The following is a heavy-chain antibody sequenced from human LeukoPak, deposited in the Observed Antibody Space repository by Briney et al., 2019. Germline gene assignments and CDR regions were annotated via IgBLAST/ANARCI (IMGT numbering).Heavy chain of an antibody. Sequence: GGSLRLSCAASGFTFSSYAMSWVRQAPGKGLEWVAVISYDGSNKYYADSVKGRFTISRDNSKNTLYLQMNSLRAEDTAVYYCARDFRRWLQEAIDYWGQGTLVTVSS. CDR1: GFTFSSYA. V-gene: IGHV3-30*04. J-gene: IGHJ4*02. D-gene: IGHD5-24*01. CDR2: ISYDGSNK. CDR3: ARDFRRWLQEAIDY.